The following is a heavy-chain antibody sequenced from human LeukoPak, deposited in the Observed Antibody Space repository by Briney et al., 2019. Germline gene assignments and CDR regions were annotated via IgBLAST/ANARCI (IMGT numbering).Heavy chain of an antibody. CDR3: AANEGSDLDY. J-gene: IGHJ4*02. Sequence: SETLSLTCTLSGGSVSSGSYYWSWIRQPPGKGLEWIGYIYYSGSTNYNPSLKSRVTISVDTSKNQFSLKLSSVTAADTAVYYCAANEGSDLDYWGQGTLVTVSS. V-gene: IGHV4-61*01. D-gene: IGHD1-1*01. CDR2: IYYSGST. CDR1: GGSVSSGSYY.